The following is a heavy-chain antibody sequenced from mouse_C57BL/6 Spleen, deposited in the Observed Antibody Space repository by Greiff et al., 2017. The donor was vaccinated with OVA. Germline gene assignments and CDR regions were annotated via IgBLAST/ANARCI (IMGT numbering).Heavy chain of an antibody. V-gene: IGHV1-82*01. J-gene: IGHJ4*01. CDR1: GYAFSSSW. Sequence: QVQLQQSGPELVQPGASVKLSCKASGYAFSSSWMNWVKQRPGKGLEWIGRIYPGDGDTNYNGTFKGKATLTADKSSSTAYMQLSSLTSEDSAVYFCARWLLRGYAMDYWGQGTSVTVSS. D-gene: IGHD2-3*01. CDR3: ARWLLRGYAMDY. CDR2: IYPGDGDT.